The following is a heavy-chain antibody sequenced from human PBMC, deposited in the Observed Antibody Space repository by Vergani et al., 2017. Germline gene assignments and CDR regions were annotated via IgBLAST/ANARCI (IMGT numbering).Heavy chain of an antibody. Sequence: QVQLVQSGAEVKKPGSSVKVSCKASGGTFRSYTISWVRQAPGQGLEWMGRIIPILGIANYAQKFQGRVTITADKSTSTAYMELSSLRSEDTAVYYCASLKATTSQNFDYGGQGTLVTVSS. CDR3: ASLKATTSQNFDY. CDR1: GGTFRSYT. D-gene: IGHD5-12*01. V-gene: IGHV1-69*02. CDR2: IIPILGIA. J-gene: IGHJ4*02.